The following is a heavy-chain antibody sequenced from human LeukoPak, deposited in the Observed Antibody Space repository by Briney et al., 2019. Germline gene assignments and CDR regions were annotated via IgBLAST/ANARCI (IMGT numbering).Heavy chain of an antibody. Sequence: VASVKVSCKASGGTFSSYAIIWVRQAPGQGLEWMGRIIPIFGTANYAQKFQGRVTITTDESTSTAYMELSSLRSEDTAVYYCARSTGETNDFWGQGTLVTVSS. V-gene: IGHV1-69*05. J-gene: IGHJ4*02. CDR3: ARSTGETNDF. CDR1: GGTFSSYA. CDR2: IIPIFGTA. D-gene: IGHD2-2*01.